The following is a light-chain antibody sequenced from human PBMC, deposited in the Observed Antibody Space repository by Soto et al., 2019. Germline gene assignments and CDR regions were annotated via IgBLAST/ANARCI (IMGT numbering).Light chain of an antibody. Sequence: EIVMTQSPATLSVSPVERATLSCRASQSVSSNLAWYQQKPGQAPRLLIYGASTRATGIPARFSGSGSGTDLTLTISSLQSEDFEVYYCQQYNNWPWTFGQGTKVDIQ. J-gene: IGKJ1*01. V-gene: IGKV3-15*01. CDR3: QQYNNWPWT. CDR2: GAS. CDR1: QSVSSN.